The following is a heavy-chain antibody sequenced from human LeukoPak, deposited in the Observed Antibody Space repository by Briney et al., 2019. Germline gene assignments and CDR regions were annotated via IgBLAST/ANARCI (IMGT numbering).Heavy chain of an antibody. J-gene: IGHJ4*02. CDR2: IIPIFGTA. Sequence: ASVKASCKASGGTFSSYAISWVRQAPGQGLEWMGGIIPIFGTANYAQKFQGRVTITADESTSTVYMELSSLRSEDTAVYYCARAGSSGWTPDYWGQGTLVTVSS. CDR3: ARAGSSGWTPDY. V-gene: IGHV1-69*13. CDR1: GGTFSSYA. D-gene: IGHD6-19*01.